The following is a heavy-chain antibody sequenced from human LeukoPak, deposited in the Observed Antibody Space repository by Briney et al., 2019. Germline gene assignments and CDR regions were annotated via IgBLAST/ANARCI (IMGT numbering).Heavy chain of an antibody. D-gene: IGHD5-18*01. CDR2: INHSGST. CDR1: GGSFSGYY. J-gene: IGHJ3*02. V-gene: IGHV4-34*01. Sequence: SETLSLTCAVYGGSFSGYYWSWIRQPPGKGLEWIGEINHSGSTNYNPSLKSRVTISVDTSQDQFSLKLSSVTAADTAVYYCARGHRGYSYGYGPRDAFDIWGQGTMVTVSS. CDR3: ARGHRGYSYGYGPRDAFDI.